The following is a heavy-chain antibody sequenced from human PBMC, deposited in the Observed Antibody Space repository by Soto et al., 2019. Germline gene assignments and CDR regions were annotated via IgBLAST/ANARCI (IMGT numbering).Heavy chain of an antibody. CDR3: ARGGSSSSRFFDF. Sequence: GESLKISCKGSGYTFTNYWIGWVRQMPGKGLELMGGIYSSDSDTRYSPSFQGQVNISADKSVTTAYLQWSSLKASDTAIYYWARGGSSSSRFFDFWGQGTLVTVSS. CDR2: IYSSDSDT. V-gene: IGHV5-51*01. J-gene: IGHJ4*02. CDR1: GYTFTNYW. D-gene: IGHD6-6*01.